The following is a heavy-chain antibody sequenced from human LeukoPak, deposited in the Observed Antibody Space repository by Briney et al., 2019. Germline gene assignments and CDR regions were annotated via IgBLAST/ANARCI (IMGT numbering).Heavy chain of an antibody. Sequence: GGSLRPSCAASGFTFGSYWMSWVRQAPGKGLEWVANIKQDGSEKYYVASVKGRFTISRDNAKNSLYLQMNSLRAEDTAVYYCASGYYDFWSGYSHSYYFDYWGQGTLVTVSS. D-gene: IGHD3-3*01. CDR2: IKQDGSEK. CDR3: ASGYYDFWSGYSHSYYFDY. J-gene: IGHJ4*02. CDR1: GFTFGSYW. V-gene: IGHV3-7*01.